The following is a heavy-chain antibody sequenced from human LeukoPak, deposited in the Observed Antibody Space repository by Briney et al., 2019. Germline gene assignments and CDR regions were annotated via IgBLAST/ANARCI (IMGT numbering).Heavy chain of an antibody. CDR2: ISSNSRHI. V-gene: IGHV3-21*06. CDR3: ARVAEAAAFDS. D-gene: IGHD6-13*01. CDR1: GFTFSTYS. J-gene: IGHJ4*02. Sequence: PGGPLRLSCAASGFTFSTYSMNWVRQAPGKGLEWVSSISSNSRHIYYADSMRGRFTISRDNAKNSRYLQMNSLKPEDTAVYYCARVAEAAAFDSWGQGTLVTVSS.